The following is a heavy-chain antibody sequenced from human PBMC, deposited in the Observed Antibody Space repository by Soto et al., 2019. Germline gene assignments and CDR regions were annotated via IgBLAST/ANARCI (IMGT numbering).Heavy chain of an antibody. V-gene: IGHV4-59*01. CDR2: IYYSGST. J-gene: IGHJ6*02. CDR1: GDSLSSYY. Sequence: QVQLQESGPGLVKPSETLSLTCTVSGDSLSSYYWSWIRQPPGKGLEWIGYIYYSGSTNYNPSLESRGTIFLDTSKNQVSLTVSSLTAADTAVYFCARGRLEGRGQYSFYYSGLDVWGQGTTVTVSS. CDR3: ARGRLEGRGQYSFYYSGLDV. D-gene: IGHD1-1*01.